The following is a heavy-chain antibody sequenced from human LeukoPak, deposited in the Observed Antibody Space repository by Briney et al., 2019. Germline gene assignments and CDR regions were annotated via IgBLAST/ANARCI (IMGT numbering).Heavy chain of an antibody. D-gene: IGHD6-19*01. CDR1: GFTFSSYA. CDR2: ISGSGGST. V-gene: IGHV3-23*01. CDR3: AKAWGSGWYLNY. Sequence: GGSLRLSCSASGFTFSSYAMSWVRQAPGKGLEWVSGISGSGGSTYYAASVKGRFTISRDNSKSTLYLQMNSLRADDTAVYYCAKAWGSGWYLNYWGQGTLVTVSS. J-gene: IGHJ4*02.